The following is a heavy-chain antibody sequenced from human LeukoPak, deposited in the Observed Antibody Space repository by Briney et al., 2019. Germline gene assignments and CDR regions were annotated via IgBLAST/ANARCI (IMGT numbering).Heavy chain of an antibody. V-gene: IGHV3-66*02. CDR1: GFIVSTNY. CDR2: LFSDRRT. J-gene: IGHJ1*01. D-gene: IGHD4-17*01. Sequence: PGGSLRLSCAASGFIVSTNYMTWVRQAAGKGLQWVAILFSDRRTFYADTVKGRFTVSRDNSKNTLYLQMNSLRPEDTAVYYCAKDVVIGASYDYGDYIPLPHWGQGTLVTVSS. CDR3: AKDVVIGASYDYGDYIPLPH.